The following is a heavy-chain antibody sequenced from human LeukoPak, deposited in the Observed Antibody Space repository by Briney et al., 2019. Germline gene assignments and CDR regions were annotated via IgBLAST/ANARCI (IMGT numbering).Heavy chain of an antibody. CDR2: IYYSGST. CDR3: ARGYHREYCSSTSCYTDHDAFDI. J-gene: IGHJ3*02. CDR1: GGSISSYY. D-gene: IGHD2-2*02. V-gene: IGHV4-59*12. Sequence: SETLSLTCTVSGGSISSYYWSWIRQPPGKGLEWIGYIYYSGSTNYNPSLKSRVTISVDTSKNQFSLKLSSVTAADTAVYYCARGYHREYCSSTSCYTDHDAFDIWGQGTMVTVSS.